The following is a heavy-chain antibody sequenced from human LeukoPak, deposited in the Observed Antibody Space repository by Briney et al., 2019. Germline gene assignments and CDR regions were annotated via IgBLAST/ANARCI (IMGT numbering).Heavy chain of an antibody. CDR2: VSAAGTNK. CDR1: GFTFSNYA. J-gene: IGHJ4*02. Sequence: PGGSLRLSCAASGFTFSNYAMHWVRQAPGKGLEWVAVVSAAGTNKYYVDSVKGRFTISRDNSKNTLYLQMNSLRAEDTAVYYCANGARTYDSSGYLRWLDYWGQGTLVTVSS. V-gene: IGHV3-30*04. D-gene: IGHD3-22*01. CDR3: ANGARTYDSSGYLRWLDY.